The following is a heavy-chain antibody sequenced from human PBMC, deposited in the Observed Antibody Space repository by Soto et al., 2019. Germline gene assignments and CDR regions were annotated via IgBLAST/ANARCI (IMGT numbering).Heavy chain of an antibody. CDR1: GAAISIGDYF. CDR3: AREKGYISGYKNFDY. D-gene: IGHD5-18*01. Sequence: SETLSLTCTVSGAAISIGDYFLSWIRQSPGKGLEWIGYIYDSGSSYYNPSLKSRVTMSVDTSKNQFSLKLRSVTAADTAVYYCAREKGYISGYKNFDYWGQGTLVTVSS. CDR2: IYDSGSS. V-gene: IGHV4-30-4*01. J-gene: IGHJ4*02.